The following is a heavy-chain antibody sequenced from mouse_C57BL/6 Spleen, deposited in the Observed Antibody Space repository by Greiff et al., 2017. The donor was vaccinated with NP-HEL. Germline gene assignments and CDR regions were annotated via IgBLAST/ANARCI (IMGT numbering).Heavy chain of an antibody. CDR3: TRDYGSSYRFAY. CDR2: IDPETGGT. Sequence: VQLQQSGAELVRPGASVTLSCKASGYTFTDYEMHWVKQTPVHGLEWIGAIDPETGGTAYNQKFKGKAILTAAKSSSTAYMELRSLTSEDSAVYYCTRDYGSSYRFAYWGQGTLVTVSA. J-gene: IGHJ3*01. CDR1: GYTFTDYE. V-gene: IGHV1-15*01. D-gene: IGHD1-1*01.